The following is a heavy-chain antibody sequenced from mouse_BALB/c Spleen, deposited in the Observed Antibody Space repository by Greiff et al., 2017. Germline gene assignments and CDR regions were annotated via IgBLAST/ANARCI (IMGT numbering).Heavy chain of an antibody. V-gene: IGHV5-6-5*01. J-gene: IGHJ4*01. CDR1: GFTFSSYA. Sequence: EVMLVESGGGLVKPGGSLKLSCAASGFTFSSYAMSWVRQTPEKRLEWVASISSGGSTYYPDSVKGRFTISRDNARNILYLQMSSLRSEDTAMYYCARGEGFHYYAMDYWGQGTSVTVSS. CDR2: ISSGGST. CDR3: ARGEGFHYYAMDY. D-gene: IGHD3-3*01.